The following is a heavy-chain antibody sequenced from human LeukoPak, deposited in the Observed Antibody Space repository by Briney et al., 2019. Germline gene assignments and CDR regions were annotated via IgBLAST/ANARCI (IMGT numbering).Heavy chain of an antibody. Sequence: SQTLSLTCTVSGDSISSGSYYWSWSRQPAGRGLEWIVRIYTSGSTNYNPSLKRRITISVATSKNQFSLKLSSVTAADTAVYYCARDRYSSPAGFDPWGQGTLVTVSS. CDR3: ARDRYSSPAGFDP. CDR1: GDSISSGSYY. J-gene: IGHJ5*02. V-gene: IGHV4-61*02. D-gene: IGHD6-13*01. CDR2: IYTSGST.